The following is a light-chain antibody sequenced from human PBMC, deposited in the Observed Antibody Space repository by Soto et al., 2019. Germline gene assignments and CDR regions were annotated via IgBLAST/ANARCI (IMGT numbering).Light chain of an antibody. Sequence: DIELTQSPSSLSASVGDRVTITCRASQSISTFLNWYQHKRGKVPKLLIHGASSLQSGVPFRFTGSGSGTDFSLTISGLQPEDSATYYCQQSYSTLLSFGGGTKVDIK. V-gene: IGKV1-39*01. CDR3: QQSYSTLLS. J-gene: IGKJ4*01. CDR2: GAS. CDR1: QSISTF.